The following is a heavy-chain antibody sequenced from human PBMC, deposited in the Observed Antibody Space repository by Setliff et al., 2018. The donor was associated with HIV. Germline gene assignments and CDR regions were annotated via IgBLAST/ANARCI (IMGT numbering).Heavy chain of an antibody. CDR1: EYSFSHFW. J-gene: IGHJ3*02. D-gene: IGHD3-22*01. Sequence: GESLKISCKASEYSFSHFWIGWVRQMPGKGLEWMGFIYPGDSDTRYSPSFQGQVTISADKSISTAYLQWSSLKASDTAMYYCARRQDTSGYKLHYGDAFDIWGQGTMVTVSS. CDR3: ARRQDTSGYKLHYGDAFDI. CDR2: IYPGDSDT. V-gene: IGHV5-51*01.